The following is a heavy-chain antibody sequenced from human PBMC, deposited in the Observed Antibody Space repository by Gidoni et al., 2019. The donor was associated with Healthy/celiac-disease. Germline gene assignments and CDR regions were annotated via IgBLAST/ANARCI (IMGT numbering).Heavy chain of an antibody. CDR1: GFTFSSYG. CDR2: IWYDGSNK. Sequence: QVQLVESGGGVVQPGRSLRLSCAASGFTFSSYGMHWVRQAPGKGLEWVAVIWYDGSNKYYADSVKGRFTISRDNSKNTLYLQMNSLRAEDTAVYYCARGAPDPLLTGWFDPWGQGTLVTVSS. J-gene: IGHJ5*02. CDR3: ARGAPDPLLTGWFDP. D-gene: IGHD7-27*01. V-gene: IGHV3-33*01.